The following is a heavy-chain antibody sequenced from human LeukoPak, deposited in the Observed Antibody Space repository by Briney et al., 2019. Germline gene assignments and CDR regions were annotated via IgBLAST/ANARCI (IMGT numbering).Heavy chain of an antibody. CDR1: GGSISSYY. Sequence: SETLSLTCTVSGGSISSYYWSWTRQPPGKGLEWLGYIYYSGSTNYNPSLKSRVTISVDKSKNQFSLKLSSVTASDTPVHYCARWYYGEGAGASDIWGQGTMVTVSS. CDR3: ARWYYGEGAGASDI. J-gene: IGHJ3*02. CDR2: IYYSGST. V-gene: IGHV4-59*01. D-gene: IGHD3-3*01.